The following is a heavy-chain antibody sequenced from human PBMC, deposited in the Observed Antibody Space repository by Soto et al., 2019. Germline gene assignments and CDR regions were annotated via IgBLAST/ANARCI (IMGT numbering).Heavy chain of an antibody. CDR3: ARVVGAPDGFDP. D-gene: IGHD1-26*01. CDR1: GLTFSSNW. V-gene: IGHV3-7*04. CDR2: IKKDGNEK. J-gene: IGHJ5*02. Sequence: EVQLVESGGGLVQPGGSLRLSCAASGLTFSSNWMSWVRQAPGRGLECVANIKKDGNEKYYLDSVKGRFTISRDNAKNLPYLQMNSLRAEDTALYYCARVVGAPDGFDPWGQGTLVTVSS.